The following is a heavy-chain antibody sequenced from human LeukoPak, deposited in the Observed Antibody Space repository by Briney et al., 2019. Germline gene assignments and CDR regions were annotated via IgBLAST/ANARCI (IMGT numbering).Heavy chain of an antibody. CDR1: GFTFSDYY. Sequence: PGGSLRLSCAASGFTFSDYYMSWIRQAPGKGLEWVSYISSSGSTIYYADSVKGRFTISRDNAKNSLYLQMNSLRAEDTAVYYCASASEAVDAFDIWGQGTMVTVSS. CDR3: ASASEAVDAFDI. V-gene: IGHV3-11*01. CDR2: ISSSGSTI. J-gene: IGHJ3*02.